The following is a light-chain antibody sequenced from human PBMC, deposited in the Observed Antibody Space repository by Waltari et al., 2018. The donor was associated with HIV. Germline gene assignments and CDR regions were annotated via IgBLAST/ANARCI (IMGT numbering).Light chain of an antibody. J-gene: IGKJ4*01. CDR3: QQYYSNLALT. CDR1: QSLLYSANNKNY. V-gene: IGKV4-1*01. Sequence: DIVMSKSPDSQDVSLGERATINCQYRQSLLYSANNKNYLAWYQQKPGQPPKLLIFWASTREPGVPDRFSGSGSGTDFTLTISSLQAEDVAVYYCQQYYSNLALTFCVGTKVEIK. CDR2: WAS.